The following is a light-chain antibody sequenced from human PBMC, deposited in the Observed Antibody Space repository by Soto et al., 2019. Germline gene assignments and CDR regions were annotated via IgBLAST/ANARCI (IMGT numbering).Light chain of an antibody. Sequence: FLLTQPHSVSESPGQTVTISCTRCSGSIASNYVQWYQQRPGSAPTPVLCVDNQRPSGVPDRFSGSSDSSSNSASLTNSGLKTEDEADYHCQSYDSSNLVVLGGETKVTVL. CDR2: VDN. V-gene: IGLV6-57*04. CDR1: SGSIASNY. J-gene: IGLJ2*01. CDR3: QSYDSSNLVV.